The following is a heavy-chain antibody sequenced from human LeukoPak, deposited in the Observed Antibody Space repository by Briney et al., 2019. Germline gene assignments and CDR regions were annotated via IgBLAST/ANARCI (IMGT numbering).Heavy chain of an antibody. Sequence: SETLSLTCAVYGGSFSGYYWSWIRQPPGKGLEWIGDINHSGSTNYNPSLKSRVTISVDTSMPQFSLKLSSVTAADTAVYYCARSYMYYYGSGSYYHYWGQGTLVTVSP. V-gene: IGHV4-34*01. CDR3: ARSYMYYYGSGSYYHY. CDR2: INHSGST. J-gene: IGHJ4*02. D-gene: IGHD3-10*01. CDR1: GGSFSGYY.